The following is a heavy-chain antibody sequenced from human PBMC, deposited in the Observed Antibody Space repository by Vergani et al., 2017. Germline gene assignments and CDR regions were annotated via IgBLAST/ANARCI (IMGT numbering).Heavy chain of an antibody. CDR2: INHSGST. J-gene: IGHJ4*02. CDR3: ARGRPFYSSGLDY. CDR1: GGSFSGYY. D-gene: IGHD6-19*01. V-gene: IGHV4-34*01. Sequence: QVQLQQWGAGLLKPSETLSLTCAVYGGSFSGYYWSWIRQPPGKGLEWIGEINHSGSTNYNPSLKSRVTISVDTSKNQFSLKLSSVTAAATDVYYCARGRPFYSSGLDYWGQGTLVTVSS.